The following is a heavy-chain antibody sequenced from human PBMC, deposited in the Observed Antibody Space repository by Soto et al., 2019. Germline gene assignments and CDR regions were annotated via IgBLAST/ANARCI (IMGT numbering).Heavy chain of an antibody. J-gene: IGHJ4*02. CDR2: IYYRGST. Sequence: SETLSLPSTVTSDSISSRRYDCVCIREPPGKGREWIGSIYYRGSTSNNPSLRSRVSMSIDTSKDQFSLKLKSVTAADTALYFCARQRSSVVTQAYFDVWGPGSLVTVSS. D-gene: IGHD2-21*02. CDR3: ARQRSSVVTQAYFDV. CDR1: SDSISSRRYD. V-gene: IGHV4-39*01.